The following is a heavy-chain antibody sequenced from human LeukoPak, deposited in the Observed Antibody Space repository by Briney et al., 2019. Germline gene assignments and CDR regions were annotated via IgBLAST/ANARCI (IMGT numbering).Heavy chain of an antibody. CDR2: INPKSGGT. J-gene: IGHJ4*02. V-gene: IGHV1-2*02. CDR3: TRALAF. Sequence: GASVKVSCKPSGYTFTGNYIHWVRQAPGQGLEWMGWINPKSGGTNYAQKFQGRVTMTTDTSINTAYMDLNRLRSDDTALYYCTRALAFWGQGTLVTVSS. CDR1: GYTFTGNY.